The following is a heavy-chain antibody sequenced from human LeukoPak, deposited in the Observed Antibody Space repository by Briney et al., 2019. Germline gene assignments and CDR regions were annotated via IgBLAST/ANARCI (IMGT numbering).Heavy chain of an antibody. V-gene: IGHV1-18*01. CDR3: ARQEVTYYYYYMDV. Sequence: ASVKVSCKASGYTFTSYGISWVRQAPGQGLEWMGWISAYDGNTNYAQKLQGRVTMTTDTSTSTAYMELRSLRSDDTAVYYCARQEVTYYYYYMDVWGKGTTVTVSS. CDR2: ISAYDGNT. D-gene: IGHD2-21*02. J-gene: IGHJ6*03. CDR1: GYTFTSYG.